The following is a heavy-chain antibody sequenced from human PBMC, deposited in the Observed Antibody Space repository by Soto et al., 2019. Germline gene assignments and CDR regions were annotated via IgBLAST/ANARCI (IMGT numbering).Heavy chain of an antibody. CDR2: IYYSGST. Sequence: QVQLQESGPGLVKPSQTLSLTCTVSGGSISSGGYYWSWIRQHPGKGLEWIGYIYYSGSTYYNPSLKRRVTISVDTSKNQFSLKLRSVTAADTAVYYCASTFSGGYSYGSHYYYGMDVWGQGTTVTVSS. CDR3: ASTFSGGYSYGSHYYYGMDV. D-gene: IGHD5-18*01. CDR1: GGSISSGGYY. J-gene: IGHJ6*02. V-gene: IGHV4-31*03.